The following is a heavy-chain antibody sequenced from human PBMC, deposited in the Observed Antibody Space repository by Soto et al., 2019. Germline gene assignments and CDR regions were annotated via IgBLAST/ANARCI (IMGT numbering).Heavy chain of an antibody. D-gene: IGHD2-15*01. J-gene: IGHJ3*02. V-gene: IGHV1-18*01. CDR1: GYTFTSYG. CDR3: ARGSKGGYGGKPVDI. Sequence: GASVKVSCKASGYTFTSYGISWVRQAPGQGLEWMGWISAYNGNTNYAQKLQGRVTMTTDTSTSTAYMELRSLRSDDTAVYYCARGSKGGYGGKPVDIWGQGTMVTVSS. CDR2: ISAYNGNT.